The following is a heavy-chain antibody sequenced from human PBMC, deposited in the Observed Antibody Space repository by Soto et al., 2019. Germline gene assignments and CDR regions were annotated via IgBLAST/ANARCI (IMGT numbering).Heavy chain of an antibody. V-gene: IGHV1-3*01. D-gene: IGHD2-2*01. CDR3: ASGCSSTSCYGTFDY. CDR1: GYTFTSYA. CDR2: INAGNGNT. Sequence: ASVKVSCKASGYTFTSYAMHWVRQAPGQRLEWMGWINAGNGNTKYSQKFQGRVTITRETSASTAYMELSSLRSEDTAVYYCASGCSSTSCYGTFDYWGQGTLVTVSS. J-gene: IGHJ4*02.